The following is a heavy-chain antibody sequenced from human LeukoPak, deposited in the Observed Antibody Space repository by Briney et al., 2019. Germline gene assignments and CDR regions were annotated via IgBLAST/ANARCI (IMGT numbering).Heavy chain of an antibody. CDR2: INYRGRM. D-gene: IGHD4-11*01. Sequence: SETLSLTCTVSGGSLSSSSYYWGWIRQAPGKGLEWIASINYRGRMYGNPSLKSRINISVDTSKYQFSLRLSSVTAADTAVYYCAKSELNDYMKYWGQGTLVTVSS. CDR3: AKSELNDYMKY. J-gene: IGHJ4*02. CDR1: GGSLSSSSYY. V-gene: IGHV4-39*07.